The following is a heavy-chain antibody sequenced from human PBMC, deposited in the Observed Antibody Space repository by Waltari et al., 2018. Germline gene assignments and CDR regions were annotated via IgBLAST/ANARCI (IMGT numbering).Heavy chain of an antibody. CDR3: ARASRYDSGWTAYYDY. Sequence: EVRLLESGGGLVQPGGSLRLSGSASGFTLSRYAMSLGRQAPGKGLEWVSAITTCVSAFYADSVKARFTISRDNSKNTLYLEMNSLRAEDTVVYYCARASRYDSGWTAYYDYWGQGTLVTVSS. J-gene: IGHJ4*02. D-gene: IGHD6-19*01. CDR1: GFTLSRYA. V-gene: IGHV3-23*01. CDR2: ITTCVSA.